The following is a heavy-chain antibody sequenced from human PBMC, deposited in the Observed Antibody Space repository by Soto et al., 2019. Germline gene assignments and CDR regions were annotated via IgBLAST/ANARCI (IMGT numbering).Heavy chain of an antibody. CDR1: GFTFSSYT. J-gene: IGHJ5*02. D-gene: IGHD5-18*01. Sequence: EAQLLESGGGLVKPGGSLRLSCAASGFTFSSYTMNWVRQAPGKGLEWVSSISSSGSYIHYADSVKGRFTISRDNAKNSLFLQMDSLRAEDTAVYYCARDVETSMDGLNYFDPWGQGTLVTVSS. CDR2: ISSSGSYI. V-gene: IGHV3-21*01. CDR3: ARDVETSMDGLNYFDP.